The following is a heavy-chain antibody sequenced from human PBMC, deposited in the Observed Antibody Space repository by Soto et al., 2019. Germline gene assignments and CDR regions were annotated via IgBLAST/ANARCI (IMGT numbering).Heavy chain of an antibody. J-gene: IGHJ4*02. Sequence: PGGSLRLSCAASGFTFSTYSVNWVRQAPGKGLEWVSTISSSSSYIYYADSVKGLFTISRDNAKNSLYLQMNSLRAEDTAVYYCARDGFPWDFWSGYQNYRNIFDYWGQGTLVTVSS. D-gene: IGHD3-3*01. CDR1: GFTFSTYS. CDR3: ARDGFPWDFWSGYQNYRNIFDY. V-gene: IGHV3-21*01. CDR2: ISSSSSYI.